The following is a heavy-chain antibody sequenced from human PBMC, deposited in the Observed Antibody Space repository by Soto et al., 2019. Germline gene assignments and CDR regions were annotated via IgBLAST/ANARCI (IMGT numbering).Heavy chain of an antibody. Sequence: PSETLSLTCTVSGASFSSYYWSWIRQPPEKGLEWIGYIYYTGSTNYNPSLKSRVTISIDTSKIQFSLKLTSVTAADTAVYYCARAHNSRFGDFYFDYWGQGTLVTVSS. V-gene: IGHV4-59*01. D-gene: IGHD3-10*01. J-gene: IGHJ4*02. CDR1: GASFSSYY. CDR3: ARAHNSRFGDFYFDY. CDR2: IYYTGST.